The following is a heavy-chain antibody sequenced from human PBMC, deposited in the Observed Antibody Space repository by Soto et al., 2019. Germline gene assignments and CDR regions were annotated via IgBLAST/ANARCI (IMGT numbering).Heavy chain of an antibody. CDR3: ARHWLQSWFDP. J-gene: IGHJ5*02. D-gene: IGHD4-4*01. CDR1: GGSFSGYY. V-gene: IGHV4-34*01. Sequence: SETLSLTCAVHGGSFSGYYWDWIRQPPGKGLEWIGEVNHGGASNYNPSLKSRAIISVDTSKNQFSLKLSSVTAADTAVYYCARHWLQSWFDPWGQGTLVT. CDR2: VNHGGAS.